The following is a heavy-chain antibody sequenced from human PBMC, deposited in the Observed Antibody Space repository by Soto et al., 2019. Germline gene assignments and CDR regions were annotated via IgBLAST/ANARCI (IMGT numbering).Heavy chain of an antibody. V-gene: IGHV4-30-4*01. CDR2: IYYSERT. CDR3: ARVGTVRDVVVVPAAMPPDYYYCMDG. D-gene: IGHD2-2*01. Sequence: QVQPQESGPGRVKHSQTLSLTCTVSGGTISSGDYYWSWVRQPLGRGLEWLGYIYYSERTYYKPSLHSRVTISVDTYKNQFSLKRSSVTAGDTAVDYCARVGTVRDVVVVPAAMPPDYYYCMDGWGQGTTVTVSS. CDR1: GGTISSGDYY. J-gene: IGHJ6*02.